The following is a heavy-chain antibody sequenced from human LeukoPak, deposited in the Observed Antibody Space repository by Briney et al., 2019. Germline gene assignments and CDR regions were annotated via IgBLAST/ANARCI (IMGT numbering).Heavy chain of an antibody. Sequence: TFHAHSVKGRFTISRDNSKNPLYLQMNSLRAEDTAVYYCARVRGIYSYGDAPFDYWGQGTLVTVSS. V-gene: IGHV3-NL1*01. CDR2: T. CDR3: ARVRGIYSYGDAPFDY. J-gene: IGHJ4*02. D-gene: IGHD5-18*01.